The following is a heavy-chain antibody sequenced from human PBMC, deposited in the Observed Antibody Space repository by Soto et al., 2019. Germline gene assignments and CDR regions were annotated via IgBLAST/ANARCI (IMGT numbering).Heavy chain of an antibody. J-gene: IGHJ4*02. D-gene: IGHD4-17*01. CDR1: GYTFTSYY. CDR2: INPSGGST. V-gene: IGHV1-46*01. CDR3: ARDRVNHGVLNY. Sequence: ASVKVSCKASGYTFTSYYMHWVRQAPGQGLEWMGIINPSGGSTSYAQKFQGRVTMTRDTPTSTVYMELSSLRSEDTAVYYCARDRVNHGVLNYSGQGSLVTVSA.